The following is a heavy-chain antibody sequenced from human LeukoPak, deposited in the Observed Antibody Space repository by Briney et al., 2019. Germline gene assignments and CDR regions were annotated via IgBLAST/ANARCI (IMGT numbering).Heavy chain of an antibody. V-gene: IGHV3-7*01. Sequence: GGSLRLSCAASGFTFSSYWMSWVRQAPGKGLEWVANIKQDGSEKYYVDSVKGRFTISRDNAKNSLYLQMNSLRAEDTAVYYCARDKALFPKEYTVTNLFDYWGQGTLVTVSS. CDR2: IKQDGSEK. CDR3: ARDKALFPKEYTVTNLFDY. CDR1: GFTFSSYW. D-gene: IGHD4-11*01. J-gene: IGHJ4*02.